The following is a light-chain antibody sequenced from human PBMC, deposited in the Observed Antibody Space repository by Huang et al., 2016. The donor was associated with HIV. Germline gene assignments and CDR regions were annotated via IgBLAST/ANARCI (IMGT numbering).Light chain of an antibody. CDR1: QSLGNK. Sequence: EIVMTQSPATLSVSPGERVTLSCRASQSLGNKLAWYQQRPGQAPRLLIHGAATRASGSPARFSGSGSGTEFTLTISSLQSEDFAIYYCQQYDDWRPVTFGGGTKVEIK. CDR2: GAA. CDR3: QQYDDWRPVT. V-gene: IGKV3-15*01. J-gene: IGKJ4*01.